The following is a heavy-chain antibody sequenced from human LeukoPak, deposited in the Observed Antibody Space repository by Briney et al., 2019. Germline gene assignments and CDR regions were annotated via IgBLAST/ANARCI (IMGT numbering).Heavy chain of an antibody. CDR1: GYTFTGYY. V-gene: IGHV1-2*02. CDR2: INPHSGGT. J-gene: IGHJ4*02. Sequence: ASVKVSCKASGYTFTGYYMHWVRQAPGQGLEWMGWINPHSGGTNYAQKFQGRVTMTRDTPISTAYMELSRLRSDDTAVYYCATYGASEETGYPYFDYWGQGTLVTVSS. CDR3: ATYGASEETGYPYFDY. D-gene: IGHD3-9*01.